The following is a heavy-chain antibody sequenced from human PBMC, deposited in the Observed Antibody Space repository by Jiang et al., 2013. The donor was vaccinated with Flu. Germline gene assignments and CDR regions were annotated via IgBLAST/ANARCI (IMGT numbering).Heavy chain of an antibody. CDR2: IDPSSGRK. J-gene: IGHJ6*02. D-gene: IGHD1-14*01. CDR3: ARDRTGGPRGDFYYGMDV. CDR1: EYRFINYY. Sequence: SGAEVKKTGASVKVSCKATEYRFINYYIHWVRQAPGQGLEWMGTIDPSSGRKNSAQKFQARVTMARDTSTRTVYMELSNLRSDDTGVYYCARDRTGGPRGDFYYGMDVWGQGTTVSVFS. V-gene: IGHV1-46*01.